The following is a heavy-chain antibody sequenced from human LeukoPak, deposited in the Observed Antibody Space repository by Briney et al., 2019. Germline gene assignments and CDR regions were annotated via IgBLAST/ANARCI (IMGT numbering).Heavy chain of an antibody. CDR2: VKSDGSSK. D-gene: IGHD2-21*02. J-gene: IGHJ4*02. Sequence: GGSLRLPCTASIFTFWSYEMLWVPEAPGKGLVWVSRVKSDGSSKGYADSVKGRFTISRDNARNTLYLQMNSLRAEDTAVYYCARDGFLGPVTAYLDYWGQGPPVTVSS. CDR1: IFTFWSYE. CDR3: ARDGFLGPVTAYLDY. V-gene: IGHV3-74*01.